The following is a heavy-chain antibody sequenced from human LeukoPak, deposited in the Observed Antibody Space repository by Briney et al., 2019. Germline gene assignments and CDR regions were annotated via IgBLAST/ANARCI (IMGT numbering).Heavy chain of an antibody. Sequence: PGGSLRLSCAASAFTFSDYWMSWVRQPPGKGLEWVANIKGDGSEIYYMDSVKGRFTISRDNAKNSLYLQMNSLTAEDAAVYYCARVKDTSYGMDVWGQGTTLTVSS. CDR3: ARVKDTSYGMDV. CDR2: IKGDGSEI. J-gene: IGHJ6*02. V-gene: IGHV3-7*05. CDR1: AFTFSDYW. D-gene: IGHD2-15*01.